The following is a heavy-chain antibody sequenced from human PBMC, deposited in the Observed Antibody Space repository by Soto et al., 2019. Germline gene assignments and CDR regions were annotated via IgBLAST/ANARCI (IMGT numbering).Heavy chain of an antibody. Sequence: PGGSLRLSWAAPGLTFRTYAMTWVRQAPGKGLEWVSVISWNSGSTGYADSVKGRFTISRDNARNSLYLQMNSLRPEDTALYYCARGSGAVPGAGWIADWGHGTPVTVSS. CDR3: ARGSGAVPGAGWIAD. J-gene: IGHJ4*01. CDR1: GLTFRTYA. V-gene: IGHV3-9*01. CDR2: ISWNSGST. D-gene: IGHD6-19*01.